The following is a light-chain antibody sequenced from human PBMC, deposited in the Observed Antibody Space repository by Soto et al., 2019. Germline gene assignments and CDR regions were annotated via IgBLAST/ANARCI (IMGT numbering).Light chain of an antibody. CDR3: QQYNSYSGT. J-gene: IGKJ3*01. Sequence: DIPMTQSPSTLSASVGDRVTITCRASQRISNWLAWYQQKPGKAPTLVIYRASTLESGVTSRFSGIRSGTEFTLTISSLQPDDFATYFCQQYNSYSGTFGPGTKVDIK. CDR2: RAS. V-gene: IGKV1-5*03. CDR1: QRISNW.